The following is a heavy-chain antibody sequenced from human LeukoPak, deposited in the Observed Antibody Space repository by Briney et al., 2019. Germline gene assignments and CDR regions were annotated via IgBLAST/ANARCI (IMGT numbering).Heavy chain of an antibody. V-gene: IGHV3-30-3*01. CDR2: ISYDGSNK. Sequence: PGGSLRLSCAASGFTFSSYAMHWVRQAPGKGLEWVAVISYDGSNKYYADSVKGRFTISRDNSKNTLYLQMNSLRAEDTAVYYCARERLSSFNWFDPWGQGTLVTVSS. CDR1: GFTFSSYA. CDR3: ARERLSSFNWFDP. D-gene: IGHD6-13*01. J-gene: IGHJ5*02.